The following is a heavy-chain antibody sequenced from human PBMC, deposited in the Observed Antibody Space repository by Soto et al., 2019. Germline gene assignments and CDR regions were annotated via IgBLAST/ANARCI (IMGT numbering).Heavy chain of an antibody. Sequence: SETLSLTCTVSGVSISSYYWSWIRQPPGKGLEWIGYIYYSGSTNYNPSLKSRVTISVDTSKNQFSLKLSSVTAADTAVYYCALYCSSTSCYGQWDYWGQGTLVTVSS. D-gene: IGHD2-2*01. CDR3: ALYCSSTSCYGQWDY. J-gene: IGHJ4*02. V-gene: IGHV4-59*01. CDR2: IYYSGST. CDR1: GVSISSYY.